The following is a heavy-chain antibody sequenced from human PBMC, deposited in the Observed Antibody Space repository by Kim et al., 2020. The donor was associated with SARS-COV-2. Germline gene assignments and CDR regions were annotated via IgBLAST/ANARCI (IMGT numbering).Heavy chain of an antibody. Sequence: SETLSLTCTVSGGSISSSSYYWGWIRQPPGKGLEWIGSISYSGSTYYNPSLKSRVTISGDTAKNQFSLKLSSVTAADTAVYYCARGGGYYGSGSYPDYWG. V-gene: IGHV4-39*07. J-gene: IGHJ4*01. D-gene: IGHD3-10*01. CDR2: ISYSGST. CDR3: ARGGGYYGSGSYPDY. CDR1: GGSISSSSYY.